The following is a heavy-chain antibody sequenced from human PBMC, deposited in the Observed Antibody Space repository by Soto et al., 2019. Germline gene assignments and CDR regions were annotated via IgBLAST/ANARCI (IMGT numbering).Heavy chain of an antibody. CDR1: GGSISSGDYY. CDR3: VFFPRSFMSPSTDY. D-gene: IGHD6-13*01. CDR2: IYYSGST. Sequence: SETLSLTCTVSGGSISSGDYYWSWIRQPPGKGLEWIGYIYYSGSTYYNPSLKSRVTISVDTSKNQFSPNLNSVTAADTAVYYCVFFPRSFMSPSTDYWGQGTLVTV. J-gene: IGHJ4*02. V-gene: IGHV4-30-4*01.